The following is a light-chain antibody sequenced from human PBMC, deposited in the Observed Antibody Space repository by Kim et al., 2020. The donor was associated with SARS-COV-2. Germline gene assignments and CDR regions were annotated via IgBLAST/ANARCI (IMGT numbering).Light chain of an antibody. J-gene: IGKJ2*01. CDR2: WAS. Sequence: RATINCKSSQSVFFSSNNKNYLALYQQKPGQPPKLLIYWASTRESGVPDRFSGRGSGTDFTLTISSLQAEDVAVYYCQQYYSTPDTFGQGTKLEI. V-gene: IGKV4-1*01. CDR3: QQYYSTPDT. CDR1: QSVFFSSNNKNY.